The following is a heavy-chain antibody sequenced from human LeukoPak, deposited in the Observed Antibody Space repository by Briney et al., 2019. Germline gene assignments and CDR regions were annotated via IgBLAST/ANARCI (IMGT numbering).Heavy chain of an antibody. Sequence: GGSLRLSCAASGFSFSSFSLNWVRQAPGEGLEWVSSISRSSDYTFYVDSVKGRFTISRDNAENSLYLQMNSVRAEDTAVYYCVRGISVSTTDDFDYWGQGTLVTVSS. V-gene: IGHV3-21*01. CDR3: VRGISVSTTDDFDY. D-gene: IGHD5/OR15-5a*01. CDR1: GFSFSSFS. J-gene: IGHJ4*02. CDR2: ISRSSDYT.